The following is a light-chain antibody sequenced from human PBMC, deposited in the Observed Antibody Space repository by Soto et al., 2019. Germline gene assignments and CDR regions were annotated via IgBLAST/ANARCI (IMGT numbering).Light chain of an antibody. J-gene: IGLJ1*01. Sequence: QSALTQPASVSGSPGQSITISCTGTGSDVGGYNYVSWYQQHPGKAPKLMIYDVSNRPSGVSNRFSGSKSGNTASLTISGLQAEDEADYYCSSYTSSSPFYVFGTGTKLTVL. CDR1: GSDVGGYNY. CDR2: DVS. V-gene: IGLV2-14*01. CDR3: SSYTSSSPFYV.